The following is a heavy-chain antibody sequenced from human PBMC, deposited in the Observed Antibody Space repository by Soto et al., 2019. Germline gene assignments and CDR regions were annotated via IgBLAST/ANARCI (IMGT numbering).Heavy chain of an antibody. Sequence: PGGSRRLSCAASGFTFSSYWMHWVRQVPGKGLVWVSHIDSDGISTTYADSVKGRFAISRDNAKNTVYLQMNSLRAEDTAVYYCVRDDVGVGIDYWGLGTLVTVSS. D-gene: IGHD1-26*01. CDR2: IDSDGIST. CDR1: GFTFSSYW. CDR3: VRDDVGVGIDY. V-gene: IGHV3-74*03. J-gene: IGHJ4*02.